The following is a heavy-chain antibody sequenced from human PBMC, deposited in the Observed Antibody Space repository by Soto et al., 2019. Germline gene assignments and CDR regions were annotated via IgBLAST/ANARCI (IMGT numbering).Heavy chain of an antibody. V-gene: IGHV3-23*01. Sequence: HPGGSLRLSCATSGFTFTAYDLTWVRQAPGKGLDWVSGISPSGDTTYYADSVKGRFTISRDNSKTVLYLQMNSLRAEDTAVYYSAFKGTANPFYWGQGTLVTVSS. CDR1: GFTFTAYD. D-gene: IGHD2-21*02. J-gene: IGHJ4*02. CDR2: ISPSGDTT. CDR3: AFKGTANPFY.